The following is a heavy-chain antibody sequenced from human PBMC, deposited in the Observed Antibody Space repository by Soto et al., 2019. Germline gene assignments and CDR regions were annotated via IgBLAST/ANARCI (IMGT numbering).Heavy chain of an antibody. Sequence: EVQLMESGGGLVRPGGSLRLSSAASGFTFSSYWMHWVRQAPGKGLVWVSRLNSDGSSTTYADSVKGRFTISRDNAKNTLYLQMNSLRAEDTAVYYCVRGEGGWETYWGQGTLVTVSS. D-gene: IGHD6-19*01. J-gene: IGHJ4*02. CDR3: VRGEGGWETY. CDR1: GFTFSSYW. CDR2: LNSDGSST. V-gene: IGHV3-74*01.